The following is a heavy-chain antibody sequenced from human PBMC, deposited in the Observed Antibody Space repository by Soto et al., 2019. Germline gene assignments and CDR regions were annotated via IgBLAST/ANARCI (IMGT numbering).Heavy chain of an antibody. Sequence: QLVESGGGVVQPGTSLRLSCVASGFTLSSYGMHWVRQAPGKGLEWVAAIKYDGDDQYYGDSVRGRFTISRDNSASTVYLPTNLLRADATGVYYRANERGPLAVTAINRGGEVHIWGRATKAGVSS. J-gene: IGHJ3*02. CDR1: GFTLSSYG. V-gene: IGHV3-30*18. CDR3: ANERGPLAVTAINRGGEVHI. D-gene: IGHD6-19*01. CDR2: IKYDGDDQ.